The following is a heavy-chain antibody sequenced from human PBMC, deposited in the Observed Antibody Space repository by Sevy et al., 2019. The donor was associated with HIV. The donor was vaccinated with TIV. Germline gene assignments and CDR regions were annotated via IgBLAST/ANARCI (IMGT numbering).Heavy chain of an antibody. CDR2: ISTRSSAI. Sequence: GGSLRLSCAASGFTFSSYSMNWVRQAPGKGPEWISYISTRSSAIYYADSMKGRFTISRDNSKNSLYLQMNSLRAEDTAVYYCARESASGTPGGVYYYYYNMDVWGQGTTVTVSS. J-gene: IGHJ6*02. V-gene: IGHV3-48*01. CDR1: GFTFSSYS. D-gene: IGHD6-13*01. CDR3: ARESASGTPGGVYYYYYNMDV.